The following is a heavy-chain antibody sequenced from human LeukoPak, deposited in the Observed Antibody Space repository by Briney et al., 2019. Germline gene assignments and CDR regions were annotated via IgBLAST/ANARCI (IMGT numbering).Heavy chain of an antibody. D-gene: IGHD4-17*01. V-gene: IGHV1-2*02. CDR2: ISPNSGGR. J-gene: IGHJ4*02. CDR1: GYTFTGYY. CDR3: ARGTTVTTPFDY. Sequence: ASVKVSCKASGYTFTGYYIHWVRHGPGQGLECMGWISPNSGGRNYAQNFQGRVTMTRDTSVSTAHMELSNVRSEDTAVHYCARGTTVTTPFDYWGQGTLVTVSS.